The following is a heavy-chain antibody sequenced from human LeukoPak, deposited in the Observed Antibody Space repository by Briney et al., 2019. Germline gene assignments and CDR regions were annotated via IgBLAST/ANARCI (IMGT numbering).Heavy chain of an antibody. D-gene: IGHD2-21*02. J-gene: IGHJ3*02. CDR1: GFTFSSYA. CDR3: ARGGSWADLAYCGGDCYSSAFDI. CDR2: ISYDGSNK. V-gene: IGHV3-30-3*01. Sequence: GRSLRLSCAASGFTFSSYAMHWVRQAPGKGLEWVAVISYDGSNKYYADSVKGRFTISRDNSKNTLYLQMNSLRAEDTAVYYCARGGSWADLAYCGGDCYSSAFDIWGRGTMVTVSS.